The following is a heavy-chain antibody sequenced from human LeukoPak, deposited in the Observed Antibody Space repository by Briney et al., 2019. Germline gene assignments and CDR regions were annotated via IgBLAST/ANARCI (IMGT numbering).Heavy chain of an antibody. D-gene: IGHD2/OR15-2a*01. CDR1: GGSFSGNF. V-gene: IGHV4-34*01. Sequence: SETLSLTCAVSGGSFSGNFWKWIRQPPGKGLEWIGEMNQSRSTNYNPSLKSRVTMSVDTSKNQFSLKLSSVTAADTAVYYCARDVPSMNWFDPWGQGTLVTVSS. CDR2: MNQSRST. J-gene: IGHJ5*02. CDR3: ARDVPSMNWFDP.